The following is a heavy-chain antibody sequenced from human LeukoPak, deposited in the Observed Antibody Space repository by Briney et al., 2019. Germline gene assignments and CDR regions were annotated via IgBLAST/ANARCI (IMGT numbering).Heavy chain of an antibody. Sequence: SETLSLTCAVYGGSFSGYYWSWIRQPPGKGLEWIGEINHSGSTNYNPSLKSRVTISVDTSKNQFSLKLSSVTAADTAVYYCARGRDTRWLQRFDYWGQGTLVTVSS. CDR2: INHSGST. CDR1: GGSFSGYY. J-gene: IGHJ4*02. CDR3: ARGRDTRWLQRFDY. V-gene: IGHV4-34*01. D-gene: IGHD5-24*01.